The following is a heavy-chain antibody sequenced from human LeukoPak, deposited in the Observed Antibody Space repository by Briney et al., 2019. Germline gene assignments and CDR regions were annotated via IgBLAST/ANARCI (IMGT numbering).Heavy chain of an antibody. J-gene: IGHJ5*02. CDR2: IYYSGST. Sequence: SETLSLTCTVSGGSISSCYWSWIRQPPGKGLEWIGYIYYSGSTNYNHSLKSRVTISVDTSKNQFTLKLSSVTAADTAVYYGARSHYYDILTGYYFYPWGQGTLVTVSS. CDR3: ARSHYYDILTGYYFYP. D-gene: IGHD3-9*01. CDR1: GGSISSCY. V-gene: IGHV4-59*01.